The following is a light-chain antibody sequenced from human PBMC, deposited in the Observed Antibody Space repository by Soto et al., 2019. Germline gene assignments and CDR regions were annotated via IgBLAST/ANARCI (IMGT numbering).Light chain of an antibody. J-gene: IGLJ1*01. CDR3: SSYRASSTTHYV. V-gene: IGLV2-14*03. Sequence: QSALTQPASLSGSPGQSITISCTGTSSDVGGYNYVSWYQQHPGKAPKLMIYYVSNRPSGVSNRFSGSKSVNTASLTISELQTEDAADYYCSSYRASSTTHYVFGTGTKVTVL. CDR2: YVS. CDR1: SSDVGGYNY.